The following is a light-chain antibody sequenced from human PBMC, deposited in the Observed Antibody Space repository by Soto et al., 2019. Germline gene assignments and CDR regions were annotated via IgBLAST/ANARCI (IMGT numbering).Light chain of an antibody. V-gene: IGLV1-47*01. CDR2: RNN. CDR1: SSNIGSNY. J-gene: IGLJ1*01. CDR3: AAWDDILNGYV. Sequence: QSVLTQPPSASGTPGQRVTISCSGSSSNIGSNYVYWYQQLPGTAPKLLIYRNNQRPSGVPDRFSGSTSGTSASLVIRGLQSEDEADYYCAAWDDILNGYVFGGGTKVTVL.